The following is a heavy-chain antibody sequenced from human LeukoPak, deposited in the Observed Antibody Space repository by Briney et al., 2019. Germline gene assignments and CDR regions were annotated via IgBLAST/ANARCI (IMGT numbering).Heavy chain of an antibody. CDR2: FSASGVST. J-gene: IGHJ4*02. D-gene: IGHD3-22*01. CDR3: AKRGESDSSGHCFDY. CDR1: GFTFSTYA. Sequence: GGSLRLSCAASGFTFSTYAISWVRQVPGKGLEWVSAFSASGVSTYYADSVQGRFTISRDNSKNTLYLQMNSLRVEDTAVYYCAKRGESDSSGHCFDYWGRGTLVTVSS. V-gene: IGHV3-23*01.